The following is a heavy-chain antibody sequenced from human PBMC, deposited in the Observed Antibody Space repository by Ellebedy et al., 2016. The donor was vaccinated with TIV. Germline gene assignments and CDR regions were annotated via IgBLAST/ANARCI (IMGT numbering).Heavy chain of an antibody. CDR3: ARGDRRTWDPNSYYGMDV. V-gene: IGHV1-69*13. CDR2: IIPIFGTS. D-gene: IGHD1-26*01. CDR1: GGTFNSYA. J-gene: IGHJ6*01. Sequence: AASVKVSCKASGGTFNSYAFTWVRQAPGQGLEWMGGIIPIFGTSTAAQKFQGRVTITADESTSTAYMEVSSLRSEDPAVYDWARGDRRTWDPNSYYGMDVWGQGTTVTVSS.